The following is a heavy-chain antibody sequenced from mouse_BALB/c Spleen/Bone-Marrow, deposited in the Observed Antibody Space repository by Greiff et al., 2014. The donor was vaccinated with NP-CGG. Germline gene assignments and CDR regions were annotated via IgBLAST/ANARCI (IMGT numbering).Heavy chain of an antibody. D-gene: IGHD2-1*01. J-gene: IGHJ3*01. CDR2: INPSSGYT. Sequence: VKLQESGAELARPGASVKMSCKASGYTFTSYTMHWVKQRPGQGLEWIGYINPSSGYTNYNQKFKDKATLTADKSSSTAYMQXXXXXSEXSAVYYCARESYGNWFAYWGQGTLVTVSA. V-gene: IGHV1-4*01. CDR3: ARESYGNWFAY. CDR1: GYTFTSYT.